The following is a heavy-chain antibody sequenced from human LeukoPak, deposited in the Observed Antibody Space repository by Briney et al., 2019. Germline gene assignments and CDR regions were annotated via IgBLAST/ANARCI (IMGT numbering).Heavy chain of an antibody. D-gene: IGHD3-22*01. CDR1: GFTVSSTH. J-gene: IGHJ3*02. V-gene: IGHV3-53*01. CDR3: ARGGRGSAAVVAPRSFDI. CDR2: TYTGGNS. Sequence: GGSLRLSCEASGFTVSSTHMVWVRQAPGKGLEWVSVTYTGGNSYYAGSVQGRFIISRDISKNTLYLQMNNLRAEDSALYYCARGGRGSAAVVAPRSFDIWGQGTMVTVSS.